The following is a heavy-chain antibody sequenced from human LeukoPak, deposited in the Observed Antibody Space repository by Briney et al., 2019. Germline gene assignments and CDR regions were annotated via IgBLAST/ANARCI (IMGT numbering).Heavy chain of an antibody. CDR1: GFTFSDYY. CDR2: ISGSSSYT. D-gene: IGHD6-13*01. J-gene: IGHJ4*02. V-gene: IGHV3-11*03. Sequence: GGSLRLSCAASGFTFSDYYMNWIRQAPGKGLEWVSYISGSSSYTNYADSVKGRFTISRDNAKDSLYLQMNSLRAEDTAVYYCATRGHSSSWYYFDYWGQGTLVTVSS. CDR3: ATRGHSSSWYYFDY.